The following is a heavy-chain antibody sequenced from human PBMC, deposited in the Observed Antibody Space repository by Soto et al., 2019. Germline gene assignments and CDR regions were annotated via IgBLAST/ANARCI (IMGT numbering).Heavy chain of an antibody. J-gene: IGHJ5*02. CDR3: AGQTFTIAAASYGRSNWFDP. Sequence: SETLSLTCTVSGGSITSSSHFWGWVRQPPGKGLEWIGTIYFTGNTYYTPSLKSRLTMSIDTSKNEFSLRINSVTAADTAVYYCAGQTFTIAAASYGRSNWFDPWGPGTLVTVSS. D-gene: IGHD6-25*01. V-gene: IGHV4-39*01. CDR1: GGSITSSSHF. CDR2: IYFTGNT.